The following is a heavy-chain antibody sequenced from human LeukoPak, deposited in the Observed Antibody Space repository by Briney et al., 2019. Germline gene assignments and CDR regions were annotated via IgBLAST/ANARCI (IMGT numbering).Heavy chain of an antibody. CDR3: ARVDEWLFGPVDY. CDR2: INQDGSTK. J-gene: IGHJ4*02. Sequence: GGSLRLSCAATGFSFSNSWMTWVRQAPGKGPEWLANINQDGSTKDYVDAVEGRFTISRDNAKNSLYLQMNSLRAEDTAVYYCARVDEWLFGPVDYWGQGTMVTVSS. CDR1: GFSFSNSW. V-gene: IGHV3-7*01. D-gene: IGHD3-3*01.